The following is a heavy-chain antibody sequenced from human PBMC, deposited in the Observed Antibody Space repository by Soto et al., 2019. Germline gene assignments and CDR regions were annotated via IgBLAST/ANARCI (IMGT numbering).Heavy chain of an antibody. V-gene: IGHV4-59*01. CDR3: ARDRYYGSGPGEGYYYYYYRDV. CDR1: GGSISSYY. J-gene: IGHJ6*03. Sequence: SETLSLTCTVSGGSISSYYWSWIRQPPGKGLEWIGYIYYSGSTNYNPSLKSRVTISVDTSKNQFSLKLSSVTAADTAVYYCARDRYYGSGPGEGYYYYYYRDVGGKGTTATSP. CDR2: IYYSGST. D-gene: IGHD3-10*01.